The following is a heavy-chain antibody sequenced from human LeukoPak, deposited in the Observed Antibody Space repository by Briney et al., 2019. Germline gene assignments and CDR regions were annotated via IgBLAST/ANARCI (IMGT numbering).Heavy chain of an antibody. CDR2: ISGNGGGT. CDR1: GFTFSNYA. Sequence: PGGSLRLSCAASGFTFSNYAMSWVRQAPGKGLEWVSFISGNGGGTYYTDSVKGRFTISRDNSKNSLYLQMNSLRAEDTAVYYCSKAIEQQLLRGPLGSWGQGTLVTVSS. CDR3: SKAIEQQLLRGPLGS. J-gene: IGHJ5*02. V-gene: IGHV3-23*01. D-gene: IGHD6-13*01.